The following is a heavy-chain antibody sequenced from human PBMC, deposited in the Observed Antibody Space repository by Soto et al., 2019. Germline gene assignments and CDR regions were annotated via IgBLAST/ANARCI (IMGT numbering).Heavy chain of an antibody. CDR1: GGSFSGHS. D-gene: IGHD3-22*01. V-gene: IGHV4-34*01. Sequence: SETLSLTCAVYGGSFSGHSWSWIRQSPGKGLEWIGDINHSGRVNYSPSLKSRVTISLDTSKNQFSLTLSAVTAADTAMYYCSTRAYDTNGYYRFDPWGQGTLVTVS. CDR2: INHSGRV. J-gene: IGHJ5*01. CDR3: STRAYDTNGYYRFDP.